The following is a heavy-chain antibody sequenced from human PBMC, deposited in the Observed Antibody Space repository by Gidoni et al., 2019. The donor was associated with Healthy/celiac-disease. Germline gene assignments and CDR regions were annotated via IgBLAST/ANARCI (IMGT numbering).Heavy chain of an antibody. Sequence: QVQLVQSGAVVKKPGASVKVSCKASGYTFTSYGLSWVRQAPGQGLEWMGWISAYNGNTNCAQKLQGRVTMTTDTATSTAYMELRSLRSDDTAVYYCARESSAAAGPKGYYYYGMDVWGQGTTVTVSS. V-gene: IGHV1-18*01. D-gene: IGHD6-13*01. CDR3: ARESSAAAGPKGYYYYGMDV. CDR1: GYTFTSYG. J-gene: IGHJ6*02. CDR2: ISAYNGNT.